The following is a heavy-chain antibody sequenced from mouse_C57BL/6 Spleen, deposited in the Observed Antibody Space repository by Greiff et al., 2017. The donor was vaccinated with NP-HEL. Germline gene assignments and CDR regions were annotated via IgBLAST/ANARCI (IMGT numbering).Heavy chain of an antibody. J-gene: IGHJ3*01. V-gene: IGHV1-26*01. CDR3: ARGKLGRAY. Sequence: VQLQQSGPELVKPGASVKISCKASGYTFTDYYMNWVKQSHGKSLEWIGDINPNNGGTSYNQKFKGKATLTVDKSSSTAYMELRSLTSEDSAVYYCARGKLGRAYWGQGTLVTVSA. D-gene: IGHD4-1*01. CDR2: INPNNGGT. CDR1: GYTFTDYY.